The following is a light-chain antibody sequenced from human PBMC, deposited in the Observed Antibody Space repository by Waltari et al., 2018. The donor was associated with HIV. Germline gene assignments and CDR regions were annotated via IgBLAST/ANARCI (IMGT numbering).Light chain of an antibody. V-gene: IGKV1-5*03. J-gene: IGKJ4*01. CDR3: QQYNNYFLT. CDR1: QSTSSW. Sequence: DIQMTQSPSPLSAPVGDRVTITCRASQSTSSWLAWYQQKPGKAPKLLIYQASTLESGVPSRFSGSGSGTEFTLTISSLQPDDFATYYCQQYNNYFLTFGGGTKVEIK. CDR2: QAS.